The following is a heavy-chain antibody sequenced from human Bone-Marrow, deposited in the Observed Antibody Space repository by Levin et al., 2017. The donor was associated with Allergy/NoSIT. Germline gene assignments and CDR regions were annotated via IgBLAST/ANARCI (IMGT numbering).Heavy chain of an antibody. D-gene: IGHD2-2*01. CDR2: ISAYNGNT. Sequence: AASVKVSCKASGYTFTTYGISWVRQAPGQGLEWMGWISAYNGNTDYAQNLQGRVTMTTDPSASIAYMELRSLRSDDTAVYYCARSSLLCTSASCYSPRYYYYMDVWGRGTTVTVSS. V-gene: IGHV1-18*01. CDR3: ARSSLLCTSASCYSPRYYYYMDV. CDR1: GYTFTTYG. J-gene: IGHJ6*03.